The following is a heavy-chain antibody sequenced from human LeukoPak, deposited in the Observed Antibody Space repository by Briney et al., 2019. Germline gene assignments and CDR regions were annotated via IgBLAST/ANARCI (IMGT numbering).Heavy chain of an antibody. CDR3: ARDGRALLRDFDY. CDR1: GFTFSSYG. D-gene: IGHD1-26*01. J-gene: IGHJ4*02. V-gene: IGHV3-33*08. Sequence: PGGSLRLSCAASGFTFSSYGMRWVRQAPGKGLEWVAGIWYDGSNYYYADSVKGRFTISRDNSKNTLYLQMNSLRAEDTGVYYCARDGRALLRDFDYWGQGTLVTVSS. CDR2: IWYDGSNY.